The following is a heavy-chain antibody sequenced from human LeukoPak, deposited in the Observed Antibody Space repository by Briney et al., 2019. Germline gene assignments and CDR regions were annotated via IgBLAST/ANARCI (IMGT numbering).Heavy chain of an antibody. D-gene: IGHD3-3*01. CDR1: GYTFTSYD. V-gene: IGHV1-8*01. J-gene: IGHJ6*02. CDR3: ARTYYDFWSGYSYYYYYGMDV. Sequence: GASVKVSCKASGYTFTSYDINWVRQATGQGLEWMGWMNPNSGNTGYAQKLQGRVTMTRNTSISTAYMELSSLRSEDTAVYYCARTYYDFWSGYSYYYYYGMDVWGQGTTVTVSS. CDR2: MNPNSGNT.